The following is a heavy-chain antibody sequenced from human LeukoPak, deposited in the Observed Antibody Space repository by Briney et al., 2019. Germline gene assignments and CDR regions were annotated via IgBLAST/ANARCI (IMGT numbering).Heavy chain of an antibody. J-gene: IGHJ4*02. V-gene: IGHV3-23*01. Sequence: PGASLRLSCAASGFTFSSYAMSWVRQAPGKGLEWVSAISGSGGSTYYADSVKGRFTISRDNSKNTPYLQMNSLRAEDTAVYYCAKDRGITFGGVIVMNFDYWGQGTLVTVSS. CDR1: GFTFSSYA. D-gene: IGHD3-16*02. CDR3: AKDRGITFGGVIVMNFDY. CDR2: ISGSGGST.